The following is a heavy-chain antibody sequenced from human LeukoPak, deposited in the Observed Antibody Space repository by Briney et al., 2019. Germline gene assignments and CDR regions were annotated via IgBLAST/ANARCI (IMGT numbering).Heavy chain of an antibody. CDR3: ARVGGLLELRGDYYYMDV. J-gene: IGHJ6*03. V-gene: IGHV4-4*07. Sequence: SETLSLTCTVSGGSISSYYWSWIRQPAGKGLEWIGRIYTSGSTNYNPSLKSRVTMSVDTSKNQFSLKLSSVTAADTAVYYCARVGGLLELRGDYYYMDVWDKGTTVTVSS. CDR2: IYTSGST. CDR1: GGSISSYY. D-gene: IGHD1-7*01.